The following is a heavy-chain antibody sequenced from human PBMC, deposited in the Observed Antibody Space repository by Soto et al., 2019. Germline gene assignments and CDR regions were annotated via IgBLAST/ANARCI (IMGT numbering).Heavy chain of an antibody. CDR2: MNPNSGDT. D-gene: IGHD3-10*01. V-gene: IGHV1-8*01. CDR3: ARGELLWFGELLR. J-gene: IGHJ4*02. CDR1: GYTFTSYE. Sequence: QVQLVQSGAEVKKPGASVKVSCKASGYTFTSYEINWVRQATGQGLEWMGWMNPNSGDTGYAQKFQGRVTMTRNTSISTAYMELSSLRSEDAAVYYCARGELLWFGELLRWGQGTLVTVSS.